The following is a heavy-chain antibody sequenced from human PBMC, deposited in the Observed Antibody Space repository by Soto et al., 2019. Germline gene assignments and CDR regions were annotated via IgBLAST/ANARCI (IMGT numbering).Heavy chain of an antibody. CDR3: ARAPSGYDGVGYYYYYGMDV. Sequence: GGSLRLSCAASGFTFSSYSMNWVRQAPGKGLEWVSSISSSSSYIYYADSVKGRFTISRDNAKNSLYLQMNSLRAEDTAVYYCARAPSGYDGVGYYYYYGMDVWGQGTTVTVSS. D-gene: IGHD5-12*01. CDR2: ISSSSSYI. CDR1: GFTFSSYS. V-gene: IGHV3-21*01. J-gene: IGHJ6*02.